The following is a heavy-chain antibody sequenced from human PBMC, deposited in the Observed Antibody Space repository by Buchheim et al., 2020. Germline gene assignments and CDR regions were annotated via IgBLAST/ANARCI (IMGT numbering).Heavy chain of an antibody. V-gene: IGHV3-21*01. Sequence: EVQLVESGGGLVKPGGSLRLSCAASGFTFSSYSMNWVRQAPGKGLEWVSSISSSSSYIYYADSVKGRFTISRDNAKNSLYLQMNSLRAEDTAVYYCARAFSKLLWFGELTPFYYYYGMDVWGQGTT. D-gene: IGHD3-10*01. CDR1: GFTFSSYS. CDR3: ARAFSKLLWFGELTPFYYYYGMDV. CDR2: ISSSSSYI. J-gene: IGHJ6*02.